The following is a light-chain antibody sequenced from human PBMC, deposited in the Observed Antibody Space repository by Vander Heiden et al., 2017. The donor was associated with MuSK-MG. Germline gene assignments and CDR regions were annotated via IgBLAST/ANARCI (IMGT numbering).Light chain of an antibody. CDR2: PDS. J-gene: IGLJ3*02. CDR1: YVGDKS. V-gene: IGLV3-1*01. CDR3: QAWDSSTHGV. Sequence: SYELPPPPSVSVSPGPTASISCPGRYVGDKSACWYQQKPGQSPVLGIYPDSKRPLGILERLTAPNSWKPATLTISGTLAMEEADDYCQAWDSSTHGVLGGGTKLTVL.